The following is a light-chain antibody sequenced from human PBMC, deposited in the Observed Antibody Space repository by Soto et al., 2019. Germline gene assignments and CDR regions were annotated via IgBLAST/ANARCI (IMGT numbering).Light chain of an antibody. CDR3: QQYVSSSWT. V-gene: IGKV3-20*01. Sequence: EIVLTQSPGTLSLSPGERATLSCRASQSVSSSYLAWYQQKPGQAPRLLIYGTSSRATAIPDRFSGSGSGTDFTLTISRLELVFFAVYYCQQYVSSSWTFGQAT. CDR2: GTS. J-gene: IGKJ1*01. CDR1: QSVSSSY.